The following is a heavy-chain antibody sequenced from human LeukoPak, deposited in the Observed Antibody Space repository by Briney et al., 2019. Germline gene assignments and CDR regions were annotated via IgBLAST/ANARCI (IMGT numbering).Heavy chain of an antibody. CDR3: VALWFQIKAFP. CDR2: ISSNGGS. Sequence: GGSLRLSCSASGFTFSSYAMHWVRQAPGKGLEYVSGISSNGGSVYADSVKGRFTTSRDNSKNTLFLQMSSLRAEDTAVYYCVALWFQIKAFPGGKGKMVPFSS. D-gene: IGHD2-21*01. V-gene: IGHV3-64D*06. J-gene: IGHJ3*01. CDR1: GFTFSSYA.